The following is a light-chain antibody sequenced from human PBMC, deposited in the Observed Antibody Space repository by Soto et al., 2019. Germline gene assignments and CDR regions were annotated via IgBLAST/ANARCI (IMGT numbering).Light chain of an antibody. Sequence: EIVMTQSPATLSVSPGGRATLSCRASQSISDTLAWYQQKPSQAPRLLIYGASTRATGFPARFSSSGSGTDFTLTISSLQSEDLAVYYCQQYDNWPWTFGQGTKVDTK. CDR1: QSISDT. J-gene: IGKJ1*01. V-gene: IGKV3-15*01. CDR3: QQYDNWPWT. CDR2: GAS.